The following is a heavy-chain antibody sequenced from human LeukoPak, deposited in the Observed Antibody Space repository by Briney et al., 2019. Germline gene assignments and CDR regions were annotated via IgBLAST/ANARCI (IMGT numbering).Heavy chain of an antibody. Sequence: SETLSLTCTVSGVSISGHFWSWLRQPPGKGLEWIGFIYYTGSTHYNPSLKSRVTISADKSKNQFSLKLNSVTAADTALYYCARMFYSSTWYREGGFDYWGQGTLVSVSS. J-gene: IGHJ4*02. CDR1: GVSISGHF. CDR3: ARMFYSSTWYREGGFDY. D-gene: IGHD6-13*01. V-gene: IGHV4-59*11. CDR2: IYYTGST.